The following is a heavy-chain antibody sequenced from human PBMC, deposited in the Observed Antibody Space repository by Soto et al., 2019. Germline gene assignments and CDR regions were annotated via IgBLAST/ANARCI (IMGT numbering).Heavy chain of an antibody. CDR3: ARVRWTVAGPGHFDY. V-gene: IGHV4-59*01. J-gene: IGHJ4*02. Sequence: PSETLSLTCTVSGGSISSYYWSWIRQPPGKGLEWIGYIYYSGSTNYNPSLKSRVTISVDTSKNQFSLKLSSVTAADTAVYYCARVRWTVAGPGHFDYWGQGTLVT. CDR2: IYYSGST. CDR1: GGSISSYY. D-gene: IGHD6-19*01.